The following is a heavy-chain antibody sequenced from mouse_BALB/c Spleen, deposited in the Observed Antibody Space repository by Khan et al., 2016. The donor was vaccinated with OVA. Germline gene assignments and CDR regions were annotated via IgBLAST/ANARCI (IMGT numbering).Heavy chain of an antibody. Sequence: EVELVESGGGLVQPGGSRKLSCAASGFTFSSFGMHWFRQAPEKGLGWVAYISSGSSTIYYADTVKGRFTISRDNPKNTLFLQMTSLRSEDTAMYYCVRDYYGSSYVAYWGQGTLVTVSA. CDR1: GFTFSSFG. CDR2: ISSGSSTI. V-gene: IGHV5-17*02. D-gene: IGHD1-1*01. J-gene: IGHJ3*01. CDR3: VRDYYGSSYVAY.